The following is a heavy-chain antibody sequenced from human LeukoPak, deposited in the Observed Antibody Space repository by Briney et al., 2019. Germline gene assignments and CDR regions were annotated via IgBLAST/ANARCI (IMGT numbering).Heavy chain of an antibody. J-gene: IGHJ4*02. D-gene: IGHD3-9*01. CDR2: IYYSGSS. CDR1: GGSISSSSYY. Sequence: SETLSLTCTVSGGSISSSSYYWGWIRQPPGKGLEWIGSIYYSGSSYYNPSLNSRVTISVDTSKNQFSLKLSSVTAAYTAVYYCAGHEDDILKGFFYWGQGTLVTVSS. CDR3: AGHEDDILKGFFY. V-gene: IGHV4-39*01.